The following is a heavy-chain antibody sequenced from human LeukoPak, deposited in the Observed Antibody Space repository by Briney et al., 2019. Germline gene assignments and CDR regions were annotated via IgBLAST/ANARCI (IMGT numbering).Heavy chain of an antibody. D-gene: IGHD2-15*01. Sequence: GESLKISCKGSGYRFSSYWIGWVRQMPGKGLEWMGIIYPGDSETRYSPSFQGQVTISADKSISTAYLQWSSLKASDTAMYYCVRALGCCSSGRCYYYDYWGQGTLVTVSS. CDR2: IYPGDSET. CDR1: GYRFSSYW. J-gene: IGHJ4*02. V-gene: IGHV5-51*01. CDR3: VRALGCCSSGRCYYYDY.